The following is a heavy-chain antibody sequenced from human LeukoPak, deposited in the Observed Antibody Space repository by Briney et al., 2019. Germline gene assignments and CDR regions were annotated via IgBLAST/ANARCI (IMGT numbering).Heavy chain of an antibody. J-gene: IGHJ4*02. V-gene: IGHV3-33*01. Sequence: GGSLRLSCAASGFTFSSYAMHWVRQAPGKGLEWVAVIWYDGSNKYYADSVKGRFTISRDHSKNTLYQQMKSLRAEDTAVYYCARELEIAVAGTLGYWGQGTLVTVSS. CDR3: ARELEIAVAGTLGY. D-gene: IGHD6-19*01. CDR2: IWYDGSNK. CDR1: GFTFSSYA.